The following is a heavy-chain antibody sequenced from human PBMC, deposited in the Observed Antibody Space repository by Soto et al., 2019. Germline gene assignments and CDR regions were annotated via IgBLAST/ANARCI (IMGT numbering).Heavy chain of an antibody. CDR1: GYSFTDYY. CDR2: INPKSGGT. CDR3: ARVISPAGDY. Sequence: VASVKVSCKASGYSFTDYYLHWVRQAPGQGLEWLGWINPKSGGTNYAQRFEDRVNLTRDTSLGTAYLELTSLRSDDTAVYYCARVISPAGDYWGQGTLVTVSS. V-gene: IGHV1-2*02. J-gene: IGHJ4*02.